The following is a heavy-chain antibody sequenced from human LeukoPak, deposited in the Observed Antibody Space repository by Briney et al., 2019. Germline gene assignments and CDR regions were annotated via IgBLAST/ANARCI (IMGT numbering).Heavy chain of an antibody. Sequence: GGSLRLSCAASGFPFSEYSMNWVRQAPGKGLEWISYIGISSGNTKYADSVKGRFTFSGDNARNSLYLQMNSTRVEDTAVYYCARDHNYAFDNWGQGTLVTVSS. J-gene: IGHJ4*02. CDR2: IGISSGNT. V-gene: IGHV3-11*06. D-gene: IGHD1-1*01. CDR1: GFPFSEYS. CDR3: ARDHNYAFDN.